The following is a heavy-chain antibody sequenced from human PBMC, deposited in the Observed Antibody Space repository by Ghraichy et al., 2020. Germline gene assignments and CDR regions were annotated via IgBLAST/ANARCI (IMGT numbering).Heavy chain of an antibody. CDR2: LSYDETNV. Sequence: GGSLRLSCLSSGFTFSDYSFHWVRQAPGKGLEWVAVLSYDETNVHYLDSVKGRFTLSRDNSKSTVYLQLNSLRAEDTALYYCVRGGPIYSGRQRRTIKYSYYYMNVWGSGTAVAVSS. V-gene: IGHV3-30*04. CDR1: GFTFSDYS. J-gene: IGHJ6*03. D-gene: IGHD3-10*01. CDR3: VRGGPIYSGRQRRTIKYSYYYMNV.